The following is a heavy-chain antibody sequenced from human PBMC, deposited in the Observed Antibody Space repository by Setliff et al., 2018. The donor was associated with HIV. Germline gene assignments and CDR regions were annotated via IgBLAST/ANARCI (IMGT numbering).Heavy chain of an antibody. V-gene: IGHV3-33*01. Sequence: PGGSLRLSCAASGFSFSTYGMHWVRQAPGKGLEWVALIWYDESLNYYADSVKGRFTISRDNSKKTLFLQMNSLRAEDKGVYYCARSATNYNYYYYGMDVWGQGTTVTVSS. J-gene: IGHJ6*02. D-gene: IGHD4-4*01. CDR2: IWYDESLN. CDR3: ARSATNYNYYYYGMDV. CDR1: GFSFSTYG.